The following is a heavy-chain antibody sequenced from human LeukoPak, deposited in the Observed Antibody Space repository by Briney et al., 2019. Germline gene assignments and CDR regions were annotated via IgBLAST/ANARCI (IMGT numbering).Heavy chain of an antibody. CDR3: ATGPKWELAY. D-gene: IGHD1-26*01. V-gene: IGHV1-46*01. J-gene: IGHJ4*02. Sequence: ASVKVSCKASGYTFTSYYMHWVRQAPGQGLEWMGIINPSGGSTSYAQKFQGRVTMTEDTSTDTAYMELSSLRSEDTAVYYCATGPKWELAYWGQGTLVTVSS. CDR2: INPSGGST. CDR1: GYTFTSYY.